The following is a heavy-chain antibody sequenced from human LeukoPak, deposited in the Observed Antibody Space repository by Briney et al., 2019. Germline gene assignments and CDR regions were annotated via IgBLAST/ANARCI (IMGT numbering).Heavy chain of an antibody. Sequence: SVKVSCKASGGTFSSYAISWVRQAPEQGLEWMGGIIPIFGTANYAQKFQGRVTITADESTSTAYMELSSLRSEDTAVYYCARISRVDVVPAAIPDAFDIWGQGTMVTVSS. CDR3: ARISRVDVVPAAIPDAFDI. CDR1: GGTFSSYA. J-gene: IGHJ3*02. D-gene: IGHD2-2*02. CDR2: IIPIFGTA. V-gene: IGHV1-69*13.